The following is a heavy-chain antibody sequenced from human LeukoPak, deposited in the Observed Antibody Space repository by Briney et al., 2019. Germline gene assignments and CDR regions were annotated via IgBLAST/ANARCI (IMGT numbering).Heavy chain of an antibody. CDR3: ARFSSRSNAFDI. CDR2: ISYDGSNK. D-gene: IGHD2-2*01. Sequence: PGGSLRLSCAASGFTFSSYAMHWVRQAPGKGLEWVAVISYDGSNKYYADSVKGRFTISRDNSKNTLYLQMNSLRAEDTAVYYCARFSSRSNAFDIWGQGTMVTVSS. V-gene: IGHV3-30*04. CDR1: GFTFSSYA. J-gene: IGHJ3*02.